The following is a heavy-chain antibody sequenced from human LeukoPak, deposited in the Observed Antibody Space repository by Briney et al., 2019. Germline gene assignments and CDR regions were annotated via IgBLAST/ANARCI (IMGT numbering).Heavy chain of an antibody. D-gene: IGHD6-13*01. V-gene: IGHV1-18*03. CDR1: GYTFTSYG. J-gene: IGHJ4*02. CDR2: ISAYNGNT. CDR3: ARESGYSSSYLSGDFDY. Sequence: ASVKVSCKASGYTFTSYGISWVRQAPGQGLEWMGWISAYNGNTNYAQKLQGRVTMTTDTSTSTAYMELRSLRSEDMAVYYCARESGYSSSYLSGDFDYWGQGTLVTVSS.